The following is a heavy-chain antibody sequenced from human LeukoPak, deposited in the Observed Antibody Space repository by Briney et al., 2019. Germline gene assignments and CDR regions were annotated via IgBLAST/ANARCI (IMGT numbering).Heavy chain of an antibody. J-gene: IGHJ6*03. D-gene: IGHD5-12*01. V-gene: IGHV3-7*03. CDR1: GFTFSSYW. CDR3: ARVPIVATTYYYYYMDV. CDR2: IKQDGSEK. Sequence: GGSLRLSCAASGFTFSSYWMSWVRQAPGKGLEWVANIKQDGSEKYYVDSVKGRFTISRDNAKNSLYLQMNSLRAEDTAVYYCARVPIVATTYYYYYMDVWGKGTTVTISS.